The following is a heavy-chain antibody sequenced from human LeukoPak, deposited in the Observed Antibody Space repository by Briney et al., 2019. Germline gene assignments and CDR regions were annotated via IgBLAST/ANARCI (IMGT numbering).Heavy chain of an antibody. CDR3: ARCPRYCSGGSCYSNYYMDV. CDR2: IYSGGST. Sequence: PGGSLRLSCAASGFTVSSNYMSWVRQAPGKGLEWVSVIYSGGSTYYADSVKGRFTISRDNSKNTLYLQMNSLRAEDTAVYYCARCPRYCSGGSCYSNYYMDVWGKGTTGTVSS. D-gene: IGHD2-15*01. J-gene: IGHJ6*03. V-gene: IGHV3-66*02. CDR1: GFTVSSNY.